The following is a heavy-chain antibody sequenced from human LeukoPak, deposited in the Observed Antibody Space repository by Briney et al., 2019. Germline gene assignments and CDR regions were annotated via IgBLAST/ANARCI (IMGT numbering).Heavy chain of an antibody. CDR2: IKQDGSEK. J-gene: IGHJ5*02. Sequence: GGSLRLSCAASGFIFSRYWMSWVRQAPGKGLEWVANIKQDGSEKYYVDSVKGRFTISRDNAKNSLYLQMNSLRAEDTAVYYCARVGILAAAGTGWFDPGGQGTLVTASS. D-gene: IGHD6-13*01. CDR3: ARVGILAAAGTGWFDP. CDR1: GFIFSRYW. V-gene: IGHV3-7*01.